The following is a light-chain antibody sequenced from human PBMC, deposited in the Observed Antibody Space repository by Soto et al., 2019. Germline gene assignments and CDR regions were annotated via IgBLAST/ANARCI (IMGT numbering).Light chain of an antibody. V-gene: IGLV2-8*01. CDR2: EGV. J-gene: IGLJ1*01. Sequence: HSVLTQPPSASGSPVQSVTISCTGTKSDIGVYDFVSWYQHHPGKAPRLIIYEGVQRPSGVPDRFSGSKSGNTASLTVSGLQAADEADYFCKSYAGSNTYVFGSGTKGTV. CDR3: KSYAGSNTYV. CDR1: KSDIGVYDF.